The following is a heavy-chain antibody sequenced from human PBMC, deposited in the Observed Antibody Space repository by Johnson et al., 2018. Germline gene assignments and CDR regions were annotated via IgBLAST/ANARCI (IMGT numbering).Heavy chain of an antibody. V-gene: IGHV3-33*01. CDR1: GFSFSSYS. CDR3: ARKGPNHAFDI. Sequence: QVQLQESGGGVVQPGTSLRLSCAASGFSFSSYSMDWVRQAPGKGLEWGAVLWYDGSTKYFLYSVKGRFSIDRDNSRKTLYLEMNSLRVEDTAVYYCARKGPNHAFDIWGQGTMVTVSS. J-gene: IGHJ3*02. D-gene: IGHD2-8*01. CDR2: LWYDGSTK.